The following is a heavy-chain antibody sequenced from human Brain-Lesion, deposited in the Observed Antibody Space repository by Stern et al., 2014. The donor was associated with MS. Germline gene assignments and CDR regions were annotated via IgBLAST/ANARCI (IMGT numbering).Heavy chain of an antibody. CDR2: MYYGGSP. D-gene: IGHD2-2*01. J-gene: IGHJ5*02. V-gene: IGHV4-30-2*01. CDR1: GYSITSAAFS. CDR3: ARGRSRVHPPLDP. Sequence: VQLVESGSGLVKPSQTLSLTCSASGYSITSAAFSWTWIRQAPGTGLEWIGYMYYGGSPLYHPSLTSLVNTSVYPAETPLPHGLNSVTAADTAVYYCARGRSRVHPPLDPWGQGTLVTVSS.